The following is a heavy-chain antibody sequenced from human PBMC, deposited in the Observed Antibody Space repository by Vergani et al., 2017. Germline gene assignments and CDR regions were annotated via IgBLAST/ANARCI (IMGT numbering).Heavy chain of an antibody. J-gene: IGHJ6*03. V-gene: IGHV4-59*01. CDR2: IYYSGST. D-gene: IGHD3-22*01. Sequence: QVQLQESGPGLVKPSETLSLTCTVSGGSISSYYWSWIRQPPGKGLEWIGYIYYSGSTNYNPSLKSRVTISVDTSKNQFSLKLSSVTAADTAVYYCARAPPAGLFGYYYYYYMDVWGKGP. CDR3: ARAPPAGLFGYYYYYYMDV. CDR1: GGSISSYY.